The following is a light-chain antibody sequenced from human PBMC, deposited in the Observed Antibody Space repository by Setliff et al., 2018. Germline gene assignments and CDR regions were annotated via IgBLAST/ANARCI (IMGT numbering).Light chain of an antibody. CDR1: SSDVGRYNY. J-gene: IGLJ1*01. CDR3: SSYAGSNNPYV. V-gene: IGLV2-11*01. CDR2: DVS. Sequence: QSALTQPRSVSGSPGQSVTISCSGTSSDVGRYNYVSWYQQHPGKAPKLMIYDVSRRPSGVPDRFSGSKSGNTASLTISGLQVEDEADYYCSSYAGSNNPYVFGTGTKVTV.